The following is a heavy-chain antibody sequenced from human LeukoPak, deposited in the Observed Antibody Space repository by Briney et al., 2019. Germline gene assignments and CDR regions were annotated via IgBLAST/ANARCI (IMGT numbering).Heavy chain of an antibody. V-gene: IGHV1-2*02. Sequence: ASVKVSCTASGYTFTGYYMHWVRQAPGQGLEWMGWINPNSGGTNYAQKFQGRVTMTRDTSISTAYMELSRLRSDDTAVYYCARYCSSTSCYRFDPWGQGTLVTVSS. CDR3: ARYCSSTSCYRFDP. CDR1: GYTFTGYY. CDR2: INPNSGGT. D-gene: IGHD2-2*01. J-gene: IGHJ5*02.